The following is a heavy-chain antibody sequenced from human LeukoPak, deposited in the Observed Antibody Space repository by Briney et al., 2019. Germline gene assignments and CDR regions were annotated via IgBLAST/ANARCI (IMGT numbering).Heavy chain of an antibody. CDR3: SRDSLSSCGGDCYSGLDV. J-gene: IGHJ6*02. D-gene: IGHD2-21*02. Sequence: GGSLRLSCAASGFTFSNYWMHWVRQAPGEALMWVSRIKSDGSSTTYADSVKGRFTISRDNAKNTLYLQMNSLRAEDTAVYYCSRDSLSSCGGDCYSGLDVWGQGTTVAVSS. V-gene: IGHV3-74*01. CDR2: IKSDGSST. CDR1: GFTFSNYW.